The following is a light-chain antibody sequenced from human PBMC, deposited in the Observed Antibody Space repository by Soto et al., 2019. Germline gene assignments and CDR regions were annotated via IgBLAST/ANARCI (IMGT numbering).Light chain of an antibody. V-gene: IGLV2-11*01. CDR3: CSYAGSYTYV. Sequence: QSALTQPRSLSGSPGQSVTISCTGTSSDVGGYNYVSWYQQHPGKAPKLMIYDVSKRPSGVPDRFSGCKSGNTASLTISGLQAEDEADYYCCSYAGSYTYVFGTGTKLTVL. CDR1: SSDVGGYNY. J-gene: IGLJ1*01. CDR2: DVS.